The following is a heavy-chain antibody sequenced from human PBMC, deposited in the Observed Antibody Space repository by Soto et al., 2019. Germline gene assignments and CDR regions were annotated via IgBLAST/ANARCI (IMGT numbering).Heavy chain of an antibody. D-gene: IGHD3-16*01. J-gene: IGHJ6*02. V-gene: IGHV1-2*04. CDR1: VYTFTGYY. Sequence: SGKSSVYTFTGYYIHWVRQYPGQGLEWMGWINPNSGGTNYAQKFQGWVTMTRDTSISTAYMELSRLRSDDTAVYYCERGVMDYYYYYGMDVWGQGTTVTVSS. CDR2: INPNSGGT. CDR3: ERGVMDYYYYYGMDV.